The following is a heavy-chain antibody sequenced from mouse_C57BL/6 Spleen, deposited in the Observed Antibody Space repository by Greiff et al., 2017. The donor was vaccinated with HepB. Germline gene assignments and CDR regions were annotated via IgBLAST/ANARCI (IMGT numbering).Heavy chain of an antibody. V-gene: IGHV1-72*01. CDR3: AKAGYGSSFYYYAMDY. J-gene: IGHJ4*01. CDR1: GYTFTSYW. D-gene: IGHD1-1*01. CDR2: IDPNSGGT. Sequence: QVQLQQPGAELVKPGASVKLSCKASGYTFTSYWMHWVKQRPGRGLEWIGRIDPNSGGTKYNEKFKSKATLTVDKPSSTAYMQLSSRTSEDSAVYYCAKAGYGSSFYYYAMDYWGQGTSVTVSS.